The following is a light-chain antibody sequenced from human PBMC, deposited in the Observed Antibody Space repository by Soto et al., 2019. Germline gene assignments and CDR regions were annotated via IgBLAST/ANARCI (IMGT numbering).Light chain of an antibody. CDR1: QSPVHSNGNTY. Sequence: IVMTLTPLSSPVTLGQPASISCTSSQSPVHSNGNTYLSWLQQRPGQPPRLLIYQNSKRFSGVPDRLSGSGARRDSTMKISWVEAEEGGVYYCMQTSQSPTFGQGTKVEIK. J-gene: IGKJ1*01. CDR2: QNS. V-gene: IGKV2-24*01. CDR3: MQTSQSPT.